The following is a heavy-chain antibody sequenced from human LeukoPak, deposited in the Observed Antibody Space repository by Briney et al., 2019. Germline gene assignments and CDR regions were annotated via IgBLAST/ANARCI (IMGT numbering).Heavy chain of an antibody. V-gene: IGHV4-39*07. CDR3: ARLVIVRGFDY. CDR2: IYYSGST. D-gene: IGHD1-26*01. J-gene: IGHJ4*02. Sequence: SETLSLTCTVSGGSISSSSYYWGWIRQPPGKGLEWIGSIYYSGSTYYNPSLKSRVTISVDTSKNQFSLKLSSVPAADTAVYYCARLVIVRGFDYWGQGTLVTVSS. CDR1: GGSISSSSYY.